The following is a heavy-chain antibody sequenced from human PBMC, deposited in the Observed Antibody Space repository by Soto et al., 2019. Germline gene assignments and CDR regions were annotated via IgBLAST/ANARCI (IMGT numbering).Heavy chain of an antibody. D-gene: IGHD6-13*01. J-gene: IGHJ1*01. V-gene: IGHV3-23*01. CDR1: GFTFRNFA. CDR3: AKLDTSGDLPTIAAAVSH. Sequence: EVQLLESGGDLVQPGGSLRLSCEASGFTFRNFAMTWVRQAPGKGLEWVSGISGSGRMTYYAQSVRGRFTISRDNSRNTLYLQMNGLRVEDSAVYYCAKLDTSGDLPTIAAAVSHWGQGTLVTVS. CDR2: ISGSGRMT.